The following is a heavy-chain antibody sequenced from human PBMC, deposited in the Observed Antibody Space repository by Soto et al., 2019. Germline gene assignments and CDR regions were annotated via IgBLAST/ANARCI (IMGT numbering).Heavy chain of an antibody. CDR3: ARTYSSSWNYLDY. CDR2: ISYDGSLQ. CDR1: GFTFDSHT. D-gene: IGHD6-13*01. V-gene: IGHV3-30*04. J-gene: IGHJ4*02. Sequence: QVHLVESGGGVVQPGRSLTLSCAASGFTFDSHTMHWVRQTPGQGLEWVALISYDGSLQDHADAVKGRFTISRDNGKNTLFLEMNSLRPEDSAVYYCARTYSSSWNYLDYWGQGTLVTVSS.